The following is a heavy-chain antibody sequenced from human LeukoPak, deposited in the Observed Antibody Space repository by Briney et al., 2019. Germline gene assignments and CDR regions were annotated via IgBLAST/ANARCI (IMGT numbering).Heavy chain of an antibody. V-gene: IGHV3-30*04. J-gene: IGHJ3*02. D-gene: IGHD6-19*01. CDR3: AKDTSIAVAGTWGAFDI. CDR1: GFTFSSYA. Sequence: PGGSLRLSCAASGFTFSSYAMHWVRQAPGKGLEWVAVISYDGSNKYYADSVKGRFTISRDNSKNTLYLQMNSLRAEDTAVYYCAKDTSIAVAGTWGAFDIWGQGTMVTVSS. CDR2: ISYDGSNK.